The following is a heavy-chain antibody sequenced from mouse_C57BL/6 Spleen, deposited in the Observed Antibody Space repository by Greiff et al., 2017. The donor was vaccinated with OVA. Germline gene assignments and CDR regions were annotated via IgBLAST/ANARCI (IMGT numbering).Heavy chain of an antibody. Sequence: QVQLQQPGAELVRPGTSVKLSCKASGYTFTSYWMHWVKQRPGQGLEWIGVIDPSDSYTNYNQKFKGKATLTVDTSSSTAYMQLSSLTSEDSAVYYCAIITTVVATDVYYYAMDYWGQGTSVTVSS. D-gene: IGHD1-1*01. CDR2: IDPSDSYT. CDR3: AIITTVVATDVYYYAMDY. V-gene: IGHV1-59*01. J-gene: IGHJ4*01. CDR1: GYTFTSYW.